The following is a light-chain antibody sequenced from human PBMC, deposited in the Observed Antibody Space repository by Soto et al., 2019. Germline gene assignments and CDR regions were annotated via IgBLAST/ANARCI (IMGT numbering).Light chain of an antibody. J-gene: IGKJ1*01. CDR2: GAS. CDR3: QHYNNWPA. Sequence: EIVMTQSPATLSVSPGERATLSCRASQRVSSKLAWYQQKPGQAPRLLIYGASTRATGIPARFSGSGSGTEFTLPISSLQSEDFAVYYCQHYNNWPAFGQGTKVAIK. CDR1: QRVSSK. V-gene: IGKV3-15*01.